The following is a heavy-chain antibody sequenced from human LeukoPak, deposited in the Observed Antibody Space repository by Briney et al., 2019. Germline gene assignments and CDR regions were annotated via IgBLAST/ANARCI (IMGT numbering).Heavy chain of an antibody. CDR1: GGSISSDY. CDR2: IYSSGST. CDR3: VGWSATRIDY. D-gene: IGHD3-3*01. J-gene: IGHJ4*02. Sequence: SETLSLTCTVSGGSISSDYWSWIRQPAGKGLEWIGRIYSSGSTNYNPSPKSRVTMSVDTSKNQFSLKLSSVTAADTAVYYCVGWSATRIDYWGQGTLVTVSS. V-gene: IGHV4-4*07.